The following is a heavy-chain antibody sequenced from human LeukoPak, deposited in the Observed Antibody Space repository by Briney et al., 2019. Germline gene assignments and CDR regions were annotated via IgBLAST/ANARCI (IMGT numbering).Heavy chain of an antibody. D-gene: IGHD1-26*01. CDR3: AKYSGSYYYPPNWDS. CDR2: INHSGST. CDR1: GGSFSGYY. J-gene: IGHJ4*02. V-gene: IGHV4-34*01. Sequence: SETLSLTCAVYGGSFSGYYWSWIRQPPGKGLEWIGEINHSGSTNYNPSLKSRVTISVDTSKNQFSLKLSSVTAADTAVYYCAKYSGSYYYPPNWDSWGQGTLVTVSS.